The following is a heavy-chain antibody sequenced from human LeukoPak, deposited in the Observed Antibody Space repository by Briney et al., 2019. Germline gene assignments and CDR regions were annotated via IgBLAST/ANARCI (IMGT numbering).Heavy chain of an antibody. CDR3: AREVGYYYYGMDV. J-gene: IGHJ6*02. CDR1: GGTFSSYA. V-gene: IGHV1-69*13. Sequence: SVKVYCKASGGTFSSYAISWVRQAPGQGLEWMGGIIPIFGTANYAQKFQGRVTITADESTSTAYMELSSLRSEDTAVYYCAREVGYYYYGMDVWGQGTTVTVSS. CDR2: IIPIFGTA.